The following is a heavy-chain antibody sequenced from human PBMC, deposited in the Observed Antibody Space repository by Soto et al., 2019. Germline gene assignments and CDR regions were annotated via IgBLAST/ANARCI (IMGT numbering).Heavy chain of an antibody. V-gene: IGHV1-18*01. CDR2: ISAYNGNT. Sequence: QVKLVQSGTEVKKPGASMKVSCKASGYSFATSGISWVRQAPGQGLEWMGWISAYNGNTNYDQKLQDRIIMTTDTSTSTAYLELRSLRSDDTAVYYCARAGQYYDSSGYAAWGQGTLGTVS. CDR1: GYSFATSG. D-gene: IGHD3-22*01. CDR3: ARAGQYYDSSGYAA. J-gene: IGHJ5*02.